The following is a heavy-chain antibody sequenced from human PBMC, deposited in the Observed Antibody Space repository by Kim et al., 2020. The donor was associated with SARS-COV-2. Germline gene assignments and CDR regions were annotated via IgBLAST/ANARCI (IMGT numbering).Heavy chain of an antibody. J-gene: IGHJ4*02. V-gene: IGHV1-46*03. CDR1: TYY. CDR3: SRGFHGSVDY. CDR2: INPSDGST. D-gene: IGHD3-10*01. Sequence: TYYMQWVRQAPGQGLEWMAIINPSDGSTNYAQKFQGRVTMTRDTSTSTVYMEVSSLSSEDTAVYYCSRGFHGSVDYWGQGTLVTVSS.